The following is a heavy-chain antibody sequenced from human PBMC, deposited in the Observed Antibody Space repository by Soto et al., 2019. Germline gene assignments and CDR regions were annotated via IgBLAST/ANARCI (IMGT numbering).Heavy chain of an antibody. D-gene: IGHD6-6*01. V-gene: IGHV1-18*01. CDR3: ARVLAARPIPDAFDI. CDR2: ISAYNGNT. J-gene: IGHJ3*02. Sequence: GASVKVSCKASGYTFTSYGISWVRQAPGQGLEWMGWISAYNGNTNYAQKLQGRVTMATDTSTSTAYMELRSLRSDDTAVYYCARVLAARPIPDAFDIWGQGKMVTVSS. CDR1: GYTFTSYG.